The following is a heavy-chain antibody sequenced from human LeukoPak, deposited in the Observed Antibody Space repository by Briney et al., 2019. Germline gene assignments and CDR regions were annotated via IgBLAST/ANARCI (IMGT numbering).Heavy chain of an antibody. Sequence: SETLSLTCTVSGGSISSYYWSWIREPPGKGLEWIGFIYYSGSTNYNPSLKSRVTISVDTSKNQFSLQLSSVTAADTAVYYCARHESSGYAFYEYWGQGTLVTVSS. D-gene: IGHD5-12*01. CDR2: IYYSGST. J-gene: IGHJ4*02. V-gene: IGHV4-59*01. CDR3: ARHESSGYAFYEY. CDR1: GGSISSYY.